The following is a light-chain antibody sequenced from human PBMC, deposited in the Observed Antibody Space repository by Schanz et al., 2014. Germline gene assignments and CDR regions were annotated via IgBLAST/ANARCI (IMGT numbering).Light chain of an antibody. CDR1: QSISDY. Sequence: IVLTQSPATLSLSPGERATLSCRASQSISDYLAWYQQKPGQAPRLLIYDASNRATGIPDRFSGSGSGTDFTLTISRLEPDDFAVYYCQQYGSSPVAFGQGTKVEIK. CDR3: QQYGSSPVA. J-gene: IGKJ1*01. V-gene: IGKV3-20*01. CDR2: DAS.